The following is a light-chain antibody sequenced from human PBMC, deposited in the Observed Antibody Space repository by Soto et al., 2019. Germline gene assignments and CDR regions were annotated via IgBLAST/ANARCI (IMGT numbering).Light chain of an antibody. Sequence: DIQTTQSPSTLSGSVGDRVTITFRASQTISSWLAWYQQKPGKAPKLLIYKASTLKSGVPSRFSGSGSGTEFTLTISSLQSEDFAVYYCQQYDNWPLTFGGGTKVDIK. J-gene: IGKJ4*01. CDR2: KAS. CDR1: QTISSW. CDR3: QQYDNWPLT. V-gene: IGKV1-5*03.